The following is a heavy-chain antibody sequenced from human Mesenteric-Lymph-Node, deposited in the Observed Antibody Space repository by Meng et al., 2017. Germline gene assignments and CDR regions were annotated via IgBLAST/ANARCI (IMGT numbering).Heavy chain of an antibody. J-gene: IGHJ4*02. CDR1: GFTFSSYW. CDR3: ASGYGSGSCFDY. V-gene: IGHV3-74*01. CDR2: INSDGSST. D-gene: IGHD3-10*01. Sequence: VHVVESGVGLVQPGGSLRLSFAASGFTFSSYWMHWVRQAPGKGLVWVSRINSDGSSTSYADSVKGRFTISRDNAKNTLYLQMNSLRAEDTAVYYCASGYGSGSCFDYWGQGTLVTVSS.